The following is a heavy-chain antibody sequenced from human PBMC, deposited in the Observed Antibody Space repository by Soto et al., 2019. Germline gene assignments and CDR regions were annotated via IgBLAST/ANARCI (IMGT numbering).Heavy chain of an antibody. Sequence: QLQLPESGPGLVKPSETLSLTRTVSGGSIRTSGYSWGWIRRPPGKGLEWIATLSYSRSTYYNPSLQRRVSMSLDPAKNQLALYISSVSAADSALYFCVRHRYCSGAYCYHLDNCFDPRGQGTLVTVS. CDR2: LSYSRST. CDR1: GGSIRTSGYS. D-gene: IGHD2-15*01. J-gene: IGHJ5*02. CDR3: VRHRYCSGAYCYHLDNCFDP. V-gene: IGHV4-39*01.